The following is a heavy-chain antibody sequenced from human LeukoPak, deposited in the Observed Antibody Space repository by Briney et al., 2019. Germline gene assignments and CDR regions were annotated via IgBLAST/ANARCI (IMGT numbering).Heavy chain of an antibody. V-gene: IGHV3-49*04. CDR1: VFTFGDYS. CDR3: VRLTLDTVYSNYYFKDV. Sequence: GGSLRLSCSASVFTFGDYSMSWVRQAPGKGLGWVGFIRREAYGGTTEYAASVKGKFTISRDDSNSIAYLQMNSLKTEDTAVYYCVRLTLDTVYSNYYFKDVWGKGNRVTVSS. D-gene: IGHD2-2*02. CDR2: IRREAYGGTT. J-gene: IGHJ6*03.